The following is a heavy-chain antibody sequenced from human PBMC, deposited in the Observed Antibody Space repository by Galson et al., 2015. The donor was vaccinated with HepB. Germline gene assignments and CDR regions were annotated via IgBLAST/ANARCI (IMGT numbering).Heavy chain of an antibody. V-gene: IGHV4-61*02. J-gene: IGHJ6*02. CDR1: GDSMNRGNYF. Sequence: TLSLTCTVSGDSMNRGNYFWNWLRQPAGQGPEWIGRVHLSGGTFYNPSLKSRAAISIDTTYGLFHLRLTSATAEDTAVYYCARGIRRTSVFPQSFDLWGPGTTVTVSS. D-gene: IGHD1-7*01. CDR2: VHLSGGT. CDR3: ARGIRRTSVFPQSFDL.